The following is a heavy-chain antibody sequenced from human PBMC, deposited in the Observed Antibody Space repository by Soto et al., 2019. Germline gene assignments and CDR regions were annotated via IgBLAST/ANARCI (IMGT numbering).Heavy chain of an antibody. J-gene: IGHJ6*02. Sequence: SETLSLTCTVSGGSISSYYRIWIRQPPGKGLEWIGHIYYSGSTNYNPSLKSRVTISVDTSKNQFSLKLSSVTAADTAVYYCARLSAGSRYYYYYGMDVWGQGTTVTVSS. CDR2: IYYSGST. CDR1: GGSISSYY. CDR3: ARLSAGSRYYYYYGMDV. V-gene: IGHV4-59*01. D-gene: IGHD2-15*01.